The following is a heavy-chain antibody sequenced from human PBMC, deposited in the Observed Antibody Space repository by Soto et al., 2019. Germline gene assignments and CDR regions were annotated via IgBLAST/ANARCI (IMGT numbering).Heavy chain of an antibody. CDR3: AKDLERVAARRYYYYYMDV. CDR1: GFTFSSYA. CDR2: ISGSGGST. Sequence: QPGGSLRLSCAASGFTFSSYAMSWVRQAPGKGLEWVSAISGSGGSTYYADSVKGRFTISRDNSKNTLYLQMNSLRAEDTAVYYCAKDLERVAARRYYYYYMDVWGKGTTVTSP. J-gene: IGHJ6*03. V-gene: IGHV3-23*01. D-gene: IGHD6-6*01.